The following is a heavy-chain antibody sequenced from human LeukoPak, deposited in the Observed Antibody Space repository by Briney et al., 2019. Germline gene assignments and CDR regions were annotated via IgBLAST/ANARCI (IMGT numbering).Heavy chain of an antibody. Sequence: GGSPRLSCAAPGFTFSSYAMSWVRQAPGKGLEWVSAISGSGGSTYYADSVKGRFTISRDNSKNTLYLQMNSLRAEDTAVYYCAKGNRYGDYPFDYWGQGTLVTVSS. CDR3: AKGNRYGDYPFDY. CDR2: ISGSGGST. D-gene: IGHD4-17*01. J-gene: IGHJ4*02. CDR1: GFTFSSYA. V-gene: IGHV3-23*01.